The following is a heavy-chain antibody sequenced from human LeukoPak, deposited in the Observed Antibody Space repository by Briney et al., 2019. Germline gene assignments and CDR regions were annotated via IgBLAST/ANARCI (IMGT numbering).Heavy chain of an antibody. CDR3: ARGSYYYDRSGHYSGGAFDY. D-gene: IGHD3-22*01. CDR2: IYPGDSDA. V-gene: IGHV5-51*01. CDR1: GYSFTNYW. J-gene: IGHJ4*02. Sequence: GESLKISCKTSGYSFTNYWIGWVRQMPGKGLDLMVIIYPGDSDARYSPSFQGQVTFSADKSITTAYLQWTSLKASDTAIYYCARGSYYYDRSGHYSGGAFDYWGQGALVTVSS.